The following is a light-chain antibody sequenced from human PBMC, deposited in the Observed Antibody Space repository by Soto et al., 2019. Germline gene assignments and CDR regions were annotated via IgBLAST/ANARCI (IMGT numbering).Light chain of an antibody. Sequence: SALTQPASVSGSPGQSITISCTGTTSDVGRYNYVSWYQQHPGKAPKLIIYDVSNRPSGVSNRFSGSKSGNTASLTISGLQAEDEADYYCNSYTSSSTDVFGTGTKVTVL. CDR2: DVS. J-gene: IGLJ1*01. CDR3: NSYTSSSTDV. CDR1: TSDVGRYNY. V-gene: IGLV2-14*01.